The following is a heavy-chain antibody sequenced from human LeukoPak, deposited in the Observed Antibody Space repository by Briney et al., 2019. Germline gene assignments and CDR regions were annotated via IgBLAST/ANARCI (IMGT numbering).Heavy chain of an antibody. CDR1: GYTLTELS. CDR3: ATRYSSGWVNWFDP. J-gene: IGHJ5*02. Sequence: GASVKVSCKVSGYTLTELSMHWVRQAPGKGLEWMGGFDPEDGETIYAQKFQRRVTMTEDTSTDTAYMELSSLRSEDTAVYYCATRYSSGWVNWFDPWGQGTLVTVSS. CDR2: FDPEDGET. D-gene: IGHD6-19*01. V-gene: IGHV1-24*01.